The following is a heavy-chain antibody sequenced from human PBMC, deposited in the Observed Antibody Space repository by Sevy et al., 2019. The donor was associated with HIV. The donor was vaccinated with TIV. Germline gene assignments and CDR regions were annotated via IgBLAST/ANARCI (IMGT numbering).Heavy chain of an antibody. CDR1: GFAFNTYA. CDR3: ATGLGKSDFDY. CDR2: IKSKIDGATR. J-gene: IGHJ4*02. Sequence: GGSLRLSCTASGFAFNTYAMYWVRQAPGKGLEWVGRIKSKIDGATRDLAAPVKGRITISRDDSRNTLYLQMNSLKTEDTGVYYCATGLGKSDFDYWGQGTLVTVSS. D-gene: IGHD3-9*01. V-gene: IGHV3-15*01.